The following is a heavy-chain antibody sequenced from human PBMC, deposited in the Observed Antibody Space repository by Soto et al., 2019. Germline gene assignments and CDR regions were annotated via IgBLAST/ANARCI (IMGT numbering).Heavy chain of an antibody. CDR3: AKDSRAFCGGDCSKDY. Sequence: LRLSCAASGFIFSNYAMTWVRQGPGRGLEWVSTTSFSGGRTYYADSVKGRFTISRDNSNNTLFLQMSSLRAEDTAIYYCAKDSRAFCGGDCSKDYWGQGTLVTVST. CDR2: TSFSGGRT. J-gene: IGHJ4*02. D-gene: IGHD2-21*02. V-gene: IGHV3-23*01. CDR1: GFIFSNYA.